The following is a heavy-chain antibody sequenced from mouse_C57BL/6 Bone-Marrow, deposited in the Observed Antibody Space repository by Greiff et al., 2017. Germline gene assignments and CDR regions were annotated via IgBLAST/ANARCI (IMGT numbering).Heavy chain of an antibody. D-gene: IGHD1-1*01. V-gene: IGHV1-69*01. CDR1: GYTFTSYW. CDR3: ARETPVTTVVQYYCDY. J-gene: IGHJ2*01. CDR2: IDPSDSYT. Sequence: VKLQQPGAELVMPGASVKLSCKASGYTFTSYWMHWVKQRPGQGLEWIGEIDPSDSYTNYNQKFKGKSTLTVDKSSSTAYMQLSILTSEDSAVYYSARETPVTTVVQYYCDYGGRGTTLTVSS.